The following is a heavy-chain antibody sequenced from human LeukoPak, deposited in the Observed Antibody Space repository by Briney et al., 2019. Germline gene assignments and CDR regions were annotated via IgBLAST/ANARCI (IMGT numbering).Heavy chain of an antibody. CDR2: IIPILGIA. CDR1: GGTFSSYA. V-gene: IGHV1-69*04. D-gene: IGHD3-3*01. J-gene: IGHJ5*02. CDR3: ARDYDFWSGYFPRRIRFDP. Sequence: SVKVSCKASGGTFSSYAISWVRQAPGQGLEWMGRIIPILGIANYAQKFQGRVTITADKSTSTAYMELSSLRSEDTAVYYCARDYDFWSGYFPRRIRFDPWGQGTLVTVSS.